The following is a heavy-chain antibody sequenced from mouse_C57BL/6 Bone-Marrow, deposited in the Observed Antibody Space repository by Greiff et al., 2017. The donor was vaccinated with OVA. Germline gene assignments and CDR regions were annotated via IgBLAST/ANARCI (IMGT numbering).Heavy chain of an antibody. J-gene: IGHJ4*01. CDR3: ARGGDGYPFYAMDY. Sequence: VQLQQPGAELVKPGASVKLSCKASGYTFTSYWMQWVKQRPGQGLEWIGEIDPSDSYTNYNQKFKGKATLTVDTSSSTAYMQLSSLTSEDSAVYYCARGGDGYPFYAMDYWGQGTSVTVSS. V-gene: IGHV1-50*01. CDR1: GYTFTSYW. D-gene: IGHD2-3*01. CDR2: IDPSDSYT.